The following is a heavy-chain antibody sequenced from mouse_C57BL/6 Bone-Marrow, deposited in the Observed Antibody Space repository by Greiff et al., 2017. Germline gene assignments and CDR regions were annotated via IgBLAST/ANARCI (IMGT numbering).Heavy chain of an antibody. Sequence: EVKLMESGGGLVQPGGSMKLSFVASGFTFSNSWMKWVRQSPEKGLEWVAQIRLKTDNYATHFAESVKGRFTISRDDSKSTVYLLMNNLRAEDTGIYYCTDYCNYIYWGQGTTLTVSS. CDR2: IRLKTDNYAT. CDR1: GFTFSNSW. J-gene: IGHJ2*01. D-gene: IGHD2-1*01. V-gene: IGHV6-3*01. CDR3: TDYCNYIY.